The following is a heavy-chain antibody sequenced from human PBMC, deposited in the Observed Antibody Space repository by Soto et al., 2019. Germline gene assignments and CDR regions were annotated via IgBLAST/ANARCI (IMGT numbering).Heavy chain of an antibody. Sequence: GGSLRLSCEASGFTLSDYHMSWIRQAPGKGLEWVSYITAIGNILYSPASVKGRFTISRDNAKNSLSLQMNSLRADDTAVYFGARGQSDDWYNYGMDVWGQGTTVAVAS. CDR1: GFTLSDYH. J-gene: IGHJ6*02. V-gene: IGHV3-11*01. CDR2: ITAIGNIL. D-gene: IGHD3-9*01. CDR3: ARGQSDDWYNYGMDV.